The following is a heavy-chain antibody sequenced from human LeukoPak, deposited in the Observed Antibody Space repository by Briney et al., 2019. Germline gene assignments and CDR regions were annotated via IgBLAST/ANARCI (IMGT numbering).Heavy chain of an antibody. CDR3: ARETLAVSIDY. D-gene: IGHD6-19*01. V-gene: IGHV4-61*02. Sequence: NPSETLSLTCTVSGGSISSGSYSWSWIRQPAGKGLEWIGRIYTSGSTNYNPSLKSRVTISVDTSKNQFSLKLSSVTAADTAVYYCARETLAVSIDYWGQGTLVTVSS. CDR2: IYTSGST. J-gene: IGHJ4*02. CDR1: GGSISSGSYS.